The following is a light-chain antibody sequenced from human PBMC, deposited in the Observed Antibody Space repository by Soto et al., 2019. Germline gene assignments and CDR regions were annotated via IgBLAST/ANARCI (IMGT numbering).Light chain of an antibody. CDR1: SSDVGGYNY. Sequence: QSVLTQPASVSGSPGQSIAISCTGTSSDVGGYNYVCWYQQHPGKAPKLIIYDVTNRPSGVANRFSGSKSGNTASLSISGLQAEDEADYYCSSYTRSSTVVFGGGTKVTVL. CDR2: DVT. CDR3: SSYTRSSTVV. V-gene: IGLV2-14*01. J-gene: IGLJ2*01.